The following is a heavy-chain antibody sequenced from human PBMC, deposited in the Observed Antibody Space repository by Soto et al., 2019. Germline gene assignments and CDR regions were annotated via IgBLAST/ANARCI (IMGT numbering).Heavy chain of an antibody. CDR2: IYRSGSA. J-gene: IGHJ4*02. CDR1: GYSISSGYY. CDR3: AREPSMVNDY. V-gene: IGHV4-38-2*02. Sequence: SETLSLTCAVSGYSISSGYYWGWIRQPPGKGLEWIGSIYRSGSAYYNPSLESRVTISVDTSKNQFSLKLSSVTAADTAVYYCAREPSMVNDYWGQGTLVTVSS. D-gene: IGHD5-18*01.